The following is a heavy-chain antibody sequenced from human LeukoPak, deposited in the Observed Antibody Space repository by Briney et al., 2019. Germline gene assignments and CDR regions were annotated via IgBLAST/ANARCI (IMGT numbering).Heavy chain of an antibody. J-gene: IGHJ4*02. CDR1: GGSFSGYY. Sequence: SETLSLTCAVYGGSFSGYYWSWIRQPPGKGLEWIGEINHSGSTNYNPSLKSRVTISVDTSKNQFSLKLSSVTAADTAVYYCARDGAEPFDYWGQGTLVTVSS. V-gene: IGHV4-34*01. CDR3: ARDGAEPFDY. CDR2: INHSGST. D-gene: IGHD1-14*01.